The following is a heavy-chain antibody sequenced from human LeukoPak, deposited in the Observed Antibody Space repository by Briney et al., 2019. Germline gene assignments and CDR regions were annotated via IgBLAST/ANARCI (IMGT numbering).Heavy chain of an antibody. J-gene: IGHJ5*02. D-gene: IGHD2-15*01. V-gene: IGHV1-8*03. CDR1: GYTFTSYD. CDR2: MNPNSGNT. Sequence: ASVKVSCKASGYTFTSYDINWVRQATGQGLEWMGWMNPNSGNTGYAQKFQGRVTITRNTSISTAYMELSSLRSEDTAVYYCARVRGKGYCSGGSCPRRFDPWGQGTLVTVSS. CDR3: ARVRGKGYCSGGSCPRRFDP.